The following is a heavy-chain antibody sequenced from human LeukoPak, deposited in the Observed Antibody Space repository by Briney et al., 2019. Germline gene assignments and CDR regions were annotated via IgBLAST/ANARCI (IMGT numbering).Heavy chain of an antibody. D-gene: IGHD4-23*01. J-gene: IGHJ4*02. CDR3: ARDLRHPVGGTSY. CDR1: GFTFSSYS. CDR2: ISPSSNYI. Sequence: GSLRLSCAASGFTFSSYSMNWVRQAPGKGLEWVSSISPSSNYIYYADSVKGRFTISRDNAKTSLYLQMNSLRAEDTAVYYCARDLRHPVGGTSYWGQGTLVTVSS. V-gene: IGHV3-21*01.